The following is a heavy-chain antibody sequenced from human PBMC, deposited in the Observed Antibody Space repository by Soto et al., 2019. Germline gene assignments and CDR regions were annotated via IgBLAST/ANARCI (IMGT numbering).Heavy chain of an antibody. CDR2: INHSGST. CDR3: ARDDILTRYHRSQLVY. J-gene: IGHJ4*02. CDR1: GGSFSGYY. D-gene: IGHD3-9*01. Sequence: PSETLSLTCAVYGGSFSGYYWSWIRQPPGKGLEWIGEINHSGSTNYNPSLKSRVTISVDTSKNQFSLKVTSVTAADTAVYYCARDDILTRYHRSQLVYWRQGSLVTVSS. V-gene: IGHV4-34*01.